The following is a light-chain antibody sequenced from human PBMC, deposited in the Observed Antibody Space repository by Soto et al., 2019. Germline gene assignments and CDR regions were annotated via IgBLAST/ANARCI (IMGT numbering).Light chain of an antibody. Sequence: DIQMTRSPSSVFASVGDRVVITCRASQDSSSWLAWYQQKPGKAPKRLIQVASSLQSGVPSRFSGTGSATDFATPISRPQPEDFETYHRHPPLNFWWTLGQRTKWISN. V-gene: IGKV1-12*01. CDR3: HPPLNFWWT. J-gene: IGKJ1*01. CDR1: QDSSSW. CDR2: VAS.